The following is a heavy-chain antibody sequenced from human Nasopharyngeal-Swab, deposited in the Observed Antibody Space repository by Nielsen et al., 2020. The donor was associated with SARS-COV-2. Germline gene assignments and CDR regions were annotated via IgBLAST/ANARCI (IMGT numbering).Heavy chain of an antibody. Sequence: ESLKISCAASGFTFSSYAMSWVRQPPGKGLEWIGSISYSGSTHYNPSLESRVLMSIDTSKKQFSLKLSSVTAADTAVYYCARTYNDFWSAYSTAAFDMWGQGTMVTVSS. J-gene: IGHJ3*02. D-gene: IGHD3-3*01. CDR1: GFTFSSYA. CDR3: ARTYNDFWSAYSTAAFDM. CDR2: ISYSGST. V-gene: IGHV4-59*12.